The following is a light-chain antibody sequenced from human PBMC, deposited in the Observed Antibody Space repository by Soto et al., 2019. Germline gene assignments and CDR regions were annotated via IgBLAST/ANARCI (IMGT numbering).Light chain of an antibody. CDR2: EVT. J-gene: IGLJ1*01. CDR1: SSDVGLYDY. V-gene: IGLV2-8*01. Sequence: QSVLTQPPSASGSPGQSVTISCTGTSSDVGLYDYVSWYQQHPGKVPKLLIYEVTQRPSGVPDRFSGSKSGNTASLTVSGLQAEDEADYYCSSYGGNSNYVFGTGTK. CDR3: SSYGGNSNYV.